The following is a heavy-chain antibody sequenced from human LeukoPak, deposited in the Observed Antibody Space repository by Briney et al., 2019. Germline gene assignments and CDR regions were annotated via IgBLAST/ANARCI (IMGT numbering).Heavy chain of an antibody. CDR1: GFTFSSYS. V-gene: IGHV3-21*01. J-gene: IGHJ4*02. Sequence: PGGSLRLSCAASGFTFSSYSMNWVRQAPGKGLDWVSSISSSSSSIYYADSVKGRFTIPRDNAKNSLSLQMNSLRAEDTAVYYCARGPYTDYWGQGTLVTVSS. D-gene: IGHD4-11*01. CDR3: ARGPYTDY. CDR2: ISSSSSSI.